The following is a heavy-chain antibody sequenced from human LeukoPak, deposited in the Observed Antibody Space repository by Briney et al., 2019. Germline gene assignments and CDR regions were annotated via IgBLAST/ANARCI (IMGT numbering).Heavy chain of an antibody. D-gene: IGHD2-2*01. J-gene: IGHJ6*03. CDR2: IYYSGST. Sequence: SETLSLTCTVSGGSISSYYWSWTRQPPGKGLEWIGYIYYSGSTNYNPSLKSRVTISVDTSKNQFSLKLSSVTAADTAVYYCASSSTRHYYYYYMDVWGKGTTVTASS. V-gene: IGHV4-59*01. CDR3: ASSSTRHYYYYYMDV. CDR1: GGSISSYY.